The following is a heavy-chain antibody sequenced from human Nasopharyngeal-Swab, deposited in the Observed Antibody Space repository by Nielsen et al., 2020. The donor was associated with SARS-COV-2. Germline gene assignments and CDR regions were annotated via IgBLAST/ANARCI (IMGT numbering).Heavy chain of an antibody. CDR3: ASSPGDILTGYYL. J-gene: IGHJ4*02. D-gene: IGHD3-9*01. CDR2: ISSSSSYT. CDR1: GFPFIDYY. V-gene: IGHV3-11*06. Sequence: GGSLGLPCSASGFPFIDYYMSWIRQAPGKGLEWVSYISSSSSYTNYADSVKGRFTISRDNAKNSLYLQMNSLRAEDTAVYYCASSPGDILTGYYLWGQGTLVTVSS.